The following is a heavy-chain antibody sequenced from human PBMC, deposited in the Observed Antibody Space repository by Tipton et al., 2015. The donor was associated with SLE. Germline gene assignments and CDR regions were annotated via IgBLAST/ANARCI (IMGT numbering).Heavy chain of an antibody. J-gene: IGHJ5*02. CDR1: GGSFSGYY. CDR3: ARQEVGQVRTPPWFDP. Sequence: TLSLTCAVYGGSFSGYYWSWIRQPPGKGLEWIGEIHHSGSTNSNPSLKSRVTISVNTSKNQFSLRLSSVTAADTAVYYCARQEVGQVRTPPWFDPWGQGTLVTVSS. D-gene: IGHD2-15*01. V-gene: IGHV4-34*01. CDR2: IHHSGST.